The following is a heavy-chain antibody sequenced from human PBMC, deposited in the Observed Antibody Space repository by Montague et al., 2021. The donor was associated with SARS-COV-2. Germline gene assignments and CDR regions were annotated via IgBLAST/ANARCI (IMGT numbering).Heavy chain of an antibody. J-gene: IGHJ6*02. Sequence: LSLPFPFSFGSISSTAYYWGWIRQPPGKGLEWIGSIYYTVNTYYNPSLKSRVTISVDASKNQFSLTLSSVSAADTAVYYCARQTTLLRGRAPPGVWGQGTTVTVSS. V-gene: IGHV4-39*01. CDR3: ARQTTLLRGRAPPGV. D-gene: IGHD3-10*01. CDR2: IYYTVNT. CDR1: FGSISSTAYY.